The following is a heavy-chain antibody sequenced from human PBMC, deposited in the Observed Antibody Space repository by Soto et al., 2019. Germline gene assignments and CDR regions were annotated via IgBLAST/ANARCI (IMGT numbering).Heavy chain of an antibody. CDR2: INQGGSEK. D-gene: IGHD4-17*01. V-gene: IGHV3-7*03. J-gene: IGHJ4*02. CDR1: GFTFSNYW. Sequence: PGGSLRLSCAASGFTFSNYWMSWVRQAPGKGLEWVAKINQGGSEKWSADSVKGRFTISRDNAKNSLYLQLNSLGAEDTAVYYCVKDDGDYSFDYWGQGTLVTVS. CDR3: VKDDGDYSFDY.